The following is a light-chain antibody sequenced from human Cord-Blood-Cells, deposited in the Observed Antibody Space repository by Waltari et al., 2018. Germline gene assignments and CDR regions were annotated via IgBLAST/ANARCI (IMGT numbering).Light chain of an antibody. CDR1: SSDVGSYNL. J-gene: IGLJ1*01. Sequence: QSALTQPASVSGSPGQSITISCTGTSSDVGSYNLVSWYQQHPGKAPKLMIYEGSKRAAGVSKRFSVSKSGNTASLTISGLQAEDEADYYCCSYAGSSTYVFGTGTKVTVL. CDR3: CSYAGSSTYV. CDR2: EGS. V-gene: IGLV2-23*01.